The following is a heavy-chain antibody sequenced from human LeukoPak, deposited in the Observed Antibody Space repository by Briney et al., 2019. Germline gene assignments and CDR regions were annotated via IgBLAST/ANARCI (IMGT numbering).Heavy chain of an antibody. D-gene: IGHD3-22*01. CDR3: ARGRSEVKDAFDI. CDR2: IYYSGST. J-gene: IGHJ3*02. V-gene: IGHV4-39*07. Sequence: SETLSLTCTVSGGSISSSSYYWGWIRQPPGKGLEWIGSIYYSGSTYYNPSLKSRVTISVDTSKNQFSLKLSSVTAADTAVYYCARGRSEVKDAFDIWGQGTMVTVSS. CDR1: GGSISSSSYY.